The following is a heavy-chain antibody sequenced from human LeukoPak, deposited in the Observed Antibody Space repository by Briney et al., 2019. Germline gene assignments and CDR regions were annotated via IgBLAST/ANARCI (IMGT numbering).Heavy chain of an antibody. CDR1: VYTLTKLS. CDR3: ATINYYSSGSFLYYYYYVDL. D-gene: IGHD3-10*01. CDR2: FDPEDDET. J-gene: IGHJ6*03. V-gene: IGHV1-24*01. Sequence: ASVKVTCKVSVYTLTKLSMHWVRQAPGKGLEWMGGFDPEDDETIYAQKFQGRVTMTEDTPTDTAYMELSSLRSEDTAVYYCATINYYSSGSFLYYYYYVDLWGKGTTVTVSS.